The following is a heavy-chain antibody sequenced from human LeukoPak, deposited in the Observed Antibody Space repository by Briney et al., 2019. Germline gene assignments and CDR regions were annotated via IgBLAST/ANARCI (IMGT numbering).Heavy chain of an antibody. CDR2: IYYSGST. CDR3: ARSYTAMIIYFDY. CDR1: GGSISSGSYY. Sequence: SETLSLTCTVSGGSISSGSYYWGWIRQPPGKGLEWIGTIYYSGSTYDNPSLKSRVTISVDTSKNQFSLKLSSVTATDTAVYYCARSYTAMIIYFDYWGQGTLVTVSS. J-gene: IGHJ4*02. V-gene: IGHV4-39*01. D-gene: IGHD5-18*01.